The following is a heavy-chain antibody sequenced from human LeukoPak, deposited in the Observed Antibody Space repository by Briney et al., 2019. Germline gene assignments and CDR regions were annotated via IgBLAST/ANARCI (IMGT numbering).Heavy chain of an antibody. CDR3: ARTLIAARIPDWYFDL. CDR2: IYYSGST. J-gene: IGHJ2*01. Sequence: SETLSLTCTVSGGSISSHYWSWIRQPPGKGLEWIGYIYYSGSTNYNPSLKSRVTISVDTSKNQFSLKLSSVTAADTAVYYCARTLIAARIPDWYFDLWGRGTLVTVSS. D-gene: IGHD6-6*01. V-gene: IGHV4-59*11. CDR1: GGSISSHY.